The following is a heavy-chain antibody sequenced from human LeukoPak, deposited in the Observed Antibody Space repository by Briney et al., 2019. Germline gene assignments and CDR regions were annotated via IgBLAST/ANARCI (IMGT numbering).Heavy chain of an antibody. D-gene: IGHD6-6*01. CDR1: GGSISSSSYY. CDR2: IYYSGST. CDR3: ARHSRYSSPSYY. J-gene: IGHJ4*02. V-gene: IGHV4-39*01. Sequence: PSETLSLTCTVSGGSISSSSYYWGWIRQPPGKGLEWIGSIYYSGSTYYNPSLKSRVTISVDTSKNQFSLKLSSVTAADTAVYYCARHSRYSSPSYYWGQGTLVTVSS.